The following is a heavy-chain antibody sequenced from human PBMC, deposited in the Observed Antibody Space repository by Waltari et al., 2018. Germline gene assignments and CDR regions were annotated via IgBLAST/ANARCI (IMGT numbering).Heavy chain of an antibody. Sequence: QVQLQESGPGLVKPSETLSLTCTVSGGSISSHYWSWIRQPPGKGLEWIGYIYYSGSTNYNPSLKSRVTISVDTSKNQFSLKLSSVTAADTAVYYCARSLYGYDAFVRSYYMDVWGKGTTVTISS. D-gene: IGHD5-12*01. CDR2: IYYSGST. CDR3: ARSLYGYDAFVRSYYMDV. V-gene: IGHV4-59*11. CDR1: GGSISSHY. J-gene: IGHJ6*03.